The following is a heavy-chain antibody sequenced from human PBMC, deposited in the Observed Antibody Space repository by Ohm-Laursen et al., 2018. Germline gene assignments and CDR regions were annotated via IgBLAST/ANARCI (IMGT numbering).Heavy chain of an antibody. J-gene: IGHJ4*02. D-gene: IGHD2-2*01. CDR2: IYYSGST. CDR3: ATWGGDCSSTSCYIDY. V-gene: IGHV4-59*12. Sequence: TLSLTCTVSGGVISSYYWSWIRQPPGKGLEWIGYIYYSGSTNYNPTLKIRVTISVDTSKNQFSLKLSSVTAADTAVYYCATWGGDCSSTSCYIDYWGQGTLVTVSS. CDR1: GGVISSYY.